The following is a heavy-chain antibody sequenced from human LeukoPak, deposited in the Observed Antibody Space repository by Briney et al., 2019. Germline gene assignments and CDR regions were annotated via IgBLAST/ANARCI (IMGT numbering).Heavy chain of an antibody. CDR2: MNPNSGNT. V-gene: IGHV1-8*01. CDR3: ARTNGDLDY. J-gene: IGHJ4*02. D-gene: IGHD4-17*01. CDR1: EYTFTNYD. Sequence: ASVKVSCKASEYTFTNYDINWVRQATGQGLEWMGWMNPNSGNTGYAQNFQGRVTMTRDTSISTAYMQVTSLRSEDTAIYYCARTNGDLDYWGQGTLVTVSS.